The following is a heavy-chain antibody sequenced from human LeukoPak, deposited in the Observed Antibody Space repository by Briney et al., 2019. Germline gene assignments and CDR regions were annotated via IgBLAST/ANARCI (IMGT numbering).Heavy chain of an antibody. D-gene: IGHD6-6*01. V-gene: IGHV4-61*05. CDR1: GGSISSSSYY. Sequence: SETLSLTCTVSGGSISSSSYYWGWIRQPPGKGLEWIAYIHASGPTNYNPSLKSRITISVDTSKNLFSLKLSSVTAADTAVYYCARHDAGIAARPFDNWGQGTLVTVSS. CDR3: ARHDAGIAARPFDN. J-gene: IGHJ4*02. CDR2: IHASGPT.